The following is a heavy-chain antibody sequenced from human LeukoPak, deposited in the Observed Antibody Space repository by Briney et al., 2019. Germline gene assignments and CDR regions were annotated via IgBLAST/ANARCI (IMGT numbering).Heavy chain of an antibody. CDR3: ARENSNSWYLDY. V-gene: IGHV4-39*07. CDR2: IFYSGST. D-gene: IGHD6-13*01. CDR1: GDSIRNSTYY. Sequence: PSETLSLTRTVPGDSIRNSTYYWGWIRQPPDKRLEWIGSIFYSGSTYYNPSLKNRVTISVDKSKTQFSLKLSSVTAADTAVYYCARENSNSWYLDYWGQGTLVTVSS. J-gene: IGHJ4*02.